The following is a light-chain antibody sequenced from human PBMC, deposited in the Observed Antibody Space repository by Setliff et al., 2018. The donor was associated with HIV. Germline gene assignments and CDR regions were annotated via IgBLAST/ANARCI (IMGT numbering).Light chain of an antibody. J-gene: IGLJ2*01. CDR3: QSYDSSFVV. Sequence: NFMLTQPHSMSESPGKTVTISCTRSSGSIASHYVQWYQQRPGSSPTTVIYEDNQRPSGVPDRFSGSIDSSSNSASLTISGLKTEDEADYYCQSYDSSFVVFGGGTKVTVL. CDR1: SGSIASHY. V-gene: IGLV6-57*01. CDR2: EDN.